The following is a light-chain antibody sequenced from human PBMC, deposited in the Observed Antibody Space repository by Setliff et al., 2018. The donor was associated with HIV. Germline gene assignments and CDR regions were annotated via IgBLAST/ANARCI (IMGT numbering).Light chain of an antibody. CDR3: SIHRSRGYV. CDR2: GIV. V-gene: IGLV2-14*03. CDR1: GSDVATSKY. J-gene: IGLJ1*01. Sequence: QSALTQPASVSGSPGQSITISCTGTGSDVATSKYVSWYQQHPGKAPKLIIYGIVTRPSGVSNRFSGSKSGGTASLTISGLQAEDEADYYCSIHRSRGYVFGSGTKVTVL.